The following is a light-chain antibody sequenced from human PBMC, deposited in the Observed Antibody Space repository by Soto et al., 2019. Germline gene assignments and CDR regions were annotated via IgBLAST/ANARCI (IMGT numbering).Light chain of an antibody. CDR1: QSVSSN. CDR3: QQYGVSPT. J-gene: IGKJ4*01. Sequence: GLTQSTDTLSLSPGERATLSCRASQSVSSNLAWYQQKPGQAPRLLIYGASGRAAGIPDRFSGSGSGTDFTLSISRLEPEDFAVYYCQQYGVSPTFGGRTMVDVK. CDR2: GAS. V-gene: IGKV3-20*01.